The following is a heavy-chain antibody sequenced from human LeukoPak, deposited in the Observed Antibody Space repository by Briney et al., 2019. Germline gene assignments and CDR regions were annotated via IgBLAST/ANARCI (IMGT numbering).Heavy chain of an antibody. CDR1: GGSFSDYY. CDR2: INHSGST. V-gene: IGHV4-34*01. Sequence: SETLSLTCAVYGGSFSDYYWSWFRQPPGKGLEWIGEINHSGSTNYNPSLKSRVTISIDTSKNQLSLKLISVTGADTAVFYCAYSTDYQQQWGQGTLVTVSS. CDR3: AYSTDYQQQ. J-gene: IGHJ1*01. D-gene: IGHD2/OR15-2a*01.